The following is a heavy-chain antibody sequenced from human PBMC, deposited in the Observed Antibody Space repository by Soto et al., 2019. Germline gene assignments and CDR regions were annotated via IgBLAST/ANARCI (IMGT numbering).Heavy chain of an antibody. CDR1: GSTFSSYT. D-gene: IGHD2-21*02. J-gene: IGHJ6*02. CDR2: IIPVLGVT. V-gene: IGHV1-69*02. CDR3: ARRRYCGVDCYNKFYYRMDV. Sequence: QVQLVQSGAEVRKPGSSVEVSCMASGSTFSSYTVNWVRQAPGQGLEWIGRIIPVLGVTHYARRFQGRVTMTADRSRKTTYRELTILTSEDTAVYYCARRRYCGVDCYNKFYYRMDVWGQGTTVTVSS.